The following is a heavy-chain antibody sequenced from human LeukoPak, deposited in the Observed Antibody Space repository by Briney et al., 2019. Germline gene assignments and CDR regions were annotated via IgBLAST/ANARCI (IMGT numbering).Heavy chain of an antibody. D-gene: IGHD1-26*01. CDR1: GYTFTSYG. CDR2: ISAYNAYT. CDR3: ARGDAVGATDY. V-gene: IGHV1-18*01. J-gene: IGHJ4*02. Sequence: ASVKVSCKASGYTFTSYGITWVRQAPGQGLEWMGWISAYNAYTYYAQKLQGRVTMTTDTSTSTAYMELRSLRSDDTAVYYCARGDAVGATDYWGQGTLVTVSS.